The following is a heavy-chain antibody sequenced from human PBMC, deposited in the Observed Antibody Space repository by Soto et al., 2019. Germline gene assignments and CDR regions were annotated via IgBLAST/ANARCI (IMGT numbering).Heavy chain of an antibody. CDR3: ARVDYYYDSSGYRGEAFDI. D-gene: IGHD3-22*01. CDR1: GYTFTSYG. CDR2: ISAYNGNT. J-gene: IGHJ3*02. Sequence: QVQLVQSGAEVKKPGASVKVSCKASGYTFTSYGISWVRQAPGQGLEWMGWISAYNGNTNYAQKLQGRVTMTTDTSTSPAYMELRSLRSDDTAVYYCARVDYYYDSSGYRGEAFDIWGQGTMVTVSS. V-gene: IGHV1-18*01.